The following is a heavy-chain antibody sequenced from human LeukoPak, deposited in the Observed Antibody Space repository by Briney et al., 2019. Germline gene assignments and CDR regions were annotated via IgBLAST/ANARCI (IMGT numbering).Heavy chain of an antibody. CDR1: GGSISSYY. J-gene: IGHJ4*02. Sequence: SETLSLTCTVSGGSISSYYWSWIRQPPGKGLEWIGYIYYSGSTNYNPSLKSRVTISVDTSKNQFSLKLSSVTAADTAVYYCARGGYGGPFDYWGQGTLVTVPS. CDR2: IYYSGST. D-gene: IGHD5-12*01. CDR3: ARGGYGGPFDY. V-gene: IGHV4-59*01.